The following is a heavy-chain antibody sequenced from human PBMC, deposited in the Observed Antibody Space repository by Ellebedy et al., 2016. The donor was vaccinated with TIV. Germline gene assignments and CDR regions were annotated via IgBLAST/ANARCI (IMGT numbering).Heavy chain of an antibody. CDR2: IYYSGST. J-gene: IGHJ6*03. CDR1: GGSISSGGYY. D-gene: IGHD3-3*01. V-gene: IGHV4-31*03. CDR3: AGRSGYSTYYYYMDV. Sequence: SETLSLXCTVSGGSISSGGYYWSWIRQHPGKGLEWIGYIYYSGSTYYNPSLKSRVTISVDTSKNQFSLKLSSVTAADTAVYYCAGRSGYSTYYYYMDVWGKGTTVTVSS.